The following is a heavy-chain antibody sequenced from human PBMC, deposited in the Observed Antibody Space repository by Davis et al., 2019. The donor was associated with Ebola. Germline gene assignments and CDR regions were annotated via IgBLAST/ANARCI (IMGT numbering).Heavy chain of an antibody. CDR1: AFTVSDNY. V-gene: IGHV3-53*01. Sequence: GESLKIPCAVSAFTVSDNYMSWVRQAPGAGLERVSVIHRNGDLFYAYPVKGRFTIARDTSRNTVSLQMNSLRAEDTAIYFCVGLRFTYISGWYYIDYWGQGTLVSVSS. CDR3: VGLRFTYISGWYYIDY. D-gene: IGHD6-19*01. J-gene: IGHJ4*02. CDR2: IHRNGDL.